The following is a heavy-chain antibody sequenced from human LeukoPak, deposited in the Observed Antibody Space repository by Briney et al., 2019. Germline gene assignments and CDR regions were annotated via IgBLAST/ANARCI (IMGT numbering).Heavy chain of an antibody. CDR1: GFTFGDYA. D-gene: IGHD2-2*03. CDR2: IRSKAYGGTT. V-gene: IGHV3-49*04. J-gene: IGHJ6*03. CDR3: TRDSRLDIVVVPAAMGRGYYYYMDV. Sequence: GGSLRLSCTASGFTFGDYAMSWVRQAPGKGLEWVGFIRSKAYGGTTEYAASVKGRFTISRDDSKSIAYLQMNSLKTEDTAVYYCTRDSRLDIVVVPAAMGRGYYYYMDVWGKGTTVTVSS.